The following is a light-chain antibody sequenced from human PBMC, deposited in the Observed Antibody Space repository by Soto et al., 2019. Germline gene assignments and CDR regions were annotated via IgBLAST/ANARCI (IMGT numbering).Light chain of an antibody. J-gene: IGKJ1*01. Sequence: EIVLTQSPGTLSLSPGERATLSCRASQSVPSNFLAWYQQKPGQAPILLIYGVSRRATGIPDRFSGSGSGTDFTLTIIRLEPEDFAVYYCQQYDSSWTFGQGTKVEIK. CDR1: QSVPSNF. CDR3: QQYDSSWT. V-gene: IGKV3-20*01. CDR2: GVS.